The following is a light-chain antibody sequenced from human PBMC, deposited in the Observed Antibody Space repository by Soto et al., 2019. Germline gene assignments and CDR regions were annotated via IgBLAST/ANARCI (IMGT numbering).Light chain of an antibody. J-gene: IGKJ4*01. CDR1: QSINNW. Sequence: DVQMTQSPSSLSASVGDRVTITCRASQSINNWLAWYQQKPGKAPKFLIYDASTLETGVPSRFRGSASGTEFTLTISGLQPEDVASYYCQQYDTYPLTFGGGTRGE. V-gene: IGKV1-5*01. CDR2: DAS. CDR3: QQYDTYPLT.